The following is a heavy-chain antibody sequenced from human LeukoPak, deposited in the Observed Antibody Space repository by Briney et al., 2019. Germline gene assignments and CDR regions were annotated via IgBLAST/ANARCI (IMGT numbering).Heavy chain of an antibody. Sequence: SETLSLTCSVSGGSITSYYWSWIRQPPGKGLEWIGYIYYSGRTDYNPSLKSQVTISVDTSKNHFFLKVSSVTAADTAVYYCARDSDTWYFDLWGRGTLVTVSS. J-gene: IGHJ2*01. CDR1: GGSITSYY. CDR3: ARDSDTWYFDL. V-gene: IGHV4-59*01. D-gene: IGHD1-26*01. CDR2: IYYSGRT.